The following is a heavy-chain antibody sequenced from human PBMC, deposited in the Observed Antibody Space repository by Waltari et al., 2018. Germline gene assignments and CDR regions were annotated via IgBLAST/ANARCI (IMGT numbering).Heavy chain of an antibody. Sequence: EVQLLESGGGLVQPGGSLRLSCAASGFPFSSYAMRWVRPAPGKGLAWVSVIYSGGSTYYADSVKGRFTISRDNSKNTLYLQMNSLRAEDTAVYYCAKDRSDFWSGTNYYYMDVWGKGTTVTVSS. V-gene: IGHV3-23*03. CDR1: GFPFSSYA. CDR2: IYSGGST. J-gene: IGHJ6*03. D-gene: IGHD3-3*01. CDR3: AKDRSDFWSGTNYYYMDV.